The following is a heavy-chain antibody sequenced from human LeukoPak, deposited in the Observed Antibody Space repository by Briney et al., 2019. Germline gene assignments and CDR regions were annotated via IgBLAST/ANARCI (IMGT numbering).Heavy chain of an antibody. CDR1: GYTFDSYG. Sequence: APVKVSRKASGYTFDSYGINWVRQAPGQGLEWMGWISAYNGNTNYAQKLQGRVTMTTDTSTSTAYMELRSLRSDDAAVYYCARDRTIAAAGTPDYWGQGTLVTVSS. J-gene: IGHJ4*02. CDR2: ISAYNGNT. CDR3: ARDRTIAAAGTPDY. V-gene: IGHV1-18*01. D-gene: IGHD6-13*01.